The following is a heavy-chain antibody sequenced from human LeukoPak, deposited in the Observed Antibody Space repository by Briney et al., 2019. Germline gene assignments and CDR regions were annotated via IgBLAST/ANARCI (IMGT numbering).Heavy chain of an antibody. CDR1: GFTFSSYA. J-gene: IGHJ4*02. V-gene: IGHV3-23*01. CDR2: ISGSGGST. CDR3: ATTYYSSSWYGIRFDY. Sequence: GGSLRLSCAASGFTFSSYAMSCVRQAPGKGLEWVSAISGSGGSTYYADSVKGRFTISRDNSKNTLYLQMNSLRAEDTAVYYCATTYYSSSWYGIRFDYWGQGTLVTVSS. D-gene: IGHD6-13*01.